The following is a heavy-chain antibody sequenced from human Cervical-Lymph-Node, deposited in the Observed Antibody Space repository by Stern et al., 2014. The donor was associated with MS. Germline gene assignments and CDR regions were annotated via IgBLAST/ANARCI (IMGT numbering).Heavy chain of an antibody. CDR1: GYTFTAYY. CDR2: INPNSGGT. D-gene: IGHD6-6*01. Sequence: DQLVESGAEVKKPGASVKVSCKASGYTFTAYYMHWVRQAPGQGLEWMGWINPNSGGTNYAQKFQGWVTMTRDTSITTAYMELSRLRSDDTAVYYCARAGSSDSYGLDVWGQGTTVTVSS. J-gene: IGHJ6*02. V-gene: IGHV1-2*04. CDR3: ARAGSSDSYGLDV.